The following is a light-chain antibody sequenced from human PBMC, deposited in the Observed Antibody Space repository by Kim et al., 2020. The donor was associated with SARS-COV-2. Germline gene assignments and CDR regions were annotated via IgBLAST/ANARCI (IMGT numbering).Light chain of an antibody. J-gene: IGLJ2*01. CDR1: SFRSYY. V-gene: IGLV3-19*01. CDR3: NSRDSNDNVV. Sequence: VALGQTVRITCQGDSFRSYYASWYQQKPGQAPLLVFFAKDSRPSGIPDRFSGSTSGDAASLTITGTQAGDEADYYCNSRDSNDNVVFGGGTQLTVL. CDR2: AKD.